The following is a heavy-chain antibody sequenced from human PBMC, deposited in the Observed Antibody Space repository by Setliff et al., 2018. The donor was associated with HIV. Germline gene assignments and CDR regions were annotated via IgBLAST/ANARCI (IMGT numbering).Heavy chain of an antibody. CDR1: GYTFTSYY. J-gene: IGHJ4*02. CDR3: ARGGQGSDY. CDR2: INPSGGST. Sequence: ASVKVSCKASGYTFTSYYMHWVRQAPGQGLEWMGIINPSGGSTSYAQKFQGRVTMTRDKSTRTAYMELRSLRSDDTAVYYCARGGQGSDYWGQGTLVTVSS. V-gene: IGHV1-46*01.